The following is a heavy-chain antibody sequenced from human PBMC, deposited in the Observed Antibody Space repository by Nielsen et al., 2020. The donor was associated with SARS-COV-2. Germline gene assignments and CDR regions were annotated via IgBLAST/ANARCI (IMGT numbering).Heavy chain of an antibody. CDR1: GGSFSGYY. J-gene: IGHJ4*02. D-gene: IGHD3-10*01. CDR3: ARGARNPMVRGYYFDY. V-gene: IGHV4-34*01. Sequence: SETLSLTCAVYGGSFSGYYWSWIRQPPGKGLEWIGEINHSGSTNYNPSLKSRVTISVDTSKNQFSLKLSSVTAADTAVYYCARGARNPMVRGYYFDYWGQGTLVTVSS. CDR2: INHSGST.